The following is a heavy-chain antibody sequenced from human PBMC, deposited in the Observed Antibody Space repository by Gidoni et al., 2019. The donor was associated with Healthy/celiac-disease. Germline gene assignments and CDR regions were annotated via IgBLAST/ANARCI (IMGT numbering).Heavy chain of an antibody. V-gene: IGHV3-66*02. CDR1: AFTVSSNY. Sequence: EVQLVESGGGLVQPGGSLRLSCAASAFTVSSNYMSWVRQAPGKGLEWVSVIYSGGRTHYADSVKGRFTISRDNSKNTLYLQMNSLRVEDTAVYYCARDAYYYDSSGLPGYWYFDLWGRGTLVTVSS. CDR3: ARDAYYYDSSGLPGYWYFDL. D-gene: IGHD3-22*01. J-gene: IGHJ2*01. CDR2: IYSGGRT.